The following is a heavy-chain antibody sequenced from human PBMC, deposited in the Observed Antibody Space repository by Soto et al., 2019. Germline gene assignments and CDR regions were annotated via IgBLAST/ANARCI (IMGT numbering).Heavy chain of an antibody. Sequence: GGSLRLSCVASGFSLANYPMNWVRQTPGKGLEWISYSSPRGDTIYYADSVEGRFTISRDNARNSLSLHMSSLRDEDSALYYCAKGPHTNVGWPYYFESWGQGGPVTVSS. J-gene: IGHJ4*02. CDR2: SSPRGDTI. CDR1: GFSLANYP. CDR3: AKGPHTNVGWPYYFES. D-gene: IGHD6-19*01. V-gene: IGHV3-48*02.